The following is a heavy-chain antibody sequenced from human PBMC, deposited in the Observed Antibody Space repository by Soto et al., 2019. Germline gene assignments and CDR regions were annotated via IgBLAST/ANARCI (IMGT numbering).Heavy chain of an antibody. D-gene: IGHD1-26*01. CDR1: GCTFSSYS. Sequence: GGSLRLSCAASGCTFSSYSMNWVRQAPGKGLEWVSSISSSSSYIYYADSVKGRFTISRDNAKNSLYLQMNSLRAEDTAVYYCARIRSGSPYYFDYWGQGTLVTVSS. J-gene: IGHJ4*02. V-gene: IGHV3-21*01. CDR3: ARIRSGSPYYFDY. CDR2: ISSSSSYI.